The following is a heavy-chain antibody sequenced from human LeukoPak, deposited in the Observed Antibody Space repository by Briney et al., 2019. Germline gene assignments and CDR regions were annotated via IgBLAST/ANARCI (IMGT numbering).Heavy chain of an antibody. J-gene: IGHJ4*02. CDR2: ISGSGGST. CDR3: AKGGKWDVTPFDY. D-gene: IGHD1-26*01. V-gene: IGHV3-23*01. Sequence: PGGSLRLSCAASGFTFSSYATSWVRQAPGKGLEWVSAISGSGGSTYYADSVKGRFTISRDNSKNTLYLQMNSLRAEDTAVYYCAKGGKWDVTPFDYWGQGTLVTVSS. CDR1: GFTFSSYA.